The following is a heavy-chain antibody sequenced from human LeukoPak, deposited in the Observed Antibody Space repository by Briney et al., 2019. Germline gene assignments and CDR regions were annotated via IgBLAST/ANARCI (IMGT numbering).Heavy chain of an antibody. J-gene: IGHJ4*02. CDR1: GFTFXDXX. CDR3: AGSIAAAGPFDY. CDR2: ISWNSGSI. Sequence: GFTFXDXXXHXVRXXPGXGXXWVSGISWNSGSIVYADSVKGRFTISRDNAKNSLYLQMNSLRAEDMALYYCAGSIAAAGPFDYWGQGTLVTVSS. D-gene: IGHD6-13*01. V-gene: IGHV3-9*03.